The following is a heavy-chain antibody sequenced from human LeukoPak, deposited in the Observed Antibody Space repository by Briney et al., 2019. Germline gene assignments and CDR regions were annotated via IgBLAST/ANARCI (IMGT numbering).Heavy chain of an antibody. CDR3: ARGRSDFWSGYYLGYYYYYMDV. J-gene: IGHJ6*03. V-gene: IGHV3-11*04. CDR2: ISSSGSTI. Sequence: GGSLRLSCAASGFTFSDYYMSWIRQAPGKGLEWVSYISSSGSTIYYADSLKGRFTISRDNAKNSLYLQMNSLRAEDTAVYYCARGRSDFWSGYYLGYYYYYMDVWGKGTTVTVSS. CDR1: GFTFSDYY. D-gene: IGHD3-3*01.